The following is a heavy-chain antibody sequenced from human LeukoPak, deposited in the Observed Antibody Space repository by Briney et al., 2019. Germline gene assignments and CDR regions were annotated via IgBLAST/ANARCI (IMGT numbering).Heavy chain of an antibody. D-gene: IGHD3-16*01. Sequence: PGGSLRLSCAASGFTSSSYGMHWVRQAPGKGLEWETVISYDGSNKYYADSVKGRFTISRENSKNTLYLQMNSLRAEDTAVYYCAKSRYYYYVWCHFDYWGQGTLVTVSS. CDR3: AKSRYYYYVWCHFDY. V-gene: IGHV3-30*18. CDR2: ISYDGSNK. CDR1: GFTSSSYG. J-gene: IGHJ4*02.